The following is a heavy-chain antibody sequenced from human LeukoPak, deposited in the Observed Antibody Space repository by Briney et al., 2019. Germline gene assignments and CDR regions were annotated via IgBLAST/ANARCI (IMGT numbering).Heavy chain of an antibody. CDR2: IYYSGST. V-gene: IGHV4-59*08. CDR3: ARHYGPGDYLDY. D-gene: IGHD1-14*01. J-gene: IGHJ4*02. Sequence: SETLSLTCTVSGGSISSYYWSWIRQPPGKGLEWIGYIYYSGSTNYNPSLKSRVTISVDTSKDQFSLKLSSVTAADTAVYYCARHYGPGDYLDYWGQGTLVTVSS. CDR1: GGSISSYY.